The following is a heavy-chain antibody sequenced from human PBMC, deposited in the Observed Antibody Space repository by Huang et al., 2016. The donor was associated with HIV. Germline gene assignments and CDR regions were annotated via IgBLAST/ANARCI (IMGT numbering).Heavy chain of an antibody. D-gene: IGHD3-22*01. Sequence: QVQLVQSGAEVKKPGASVKVSCKASGYTFTNYAINWVRQAPGQSLEWMGWISGYNGKTNYAQKVQSRVTMTKDTSTSTAYMELRSLISDDTAVYYCARERYYYDRSGYYTPVEY. CDR3: ARERYYYDRSGYYTPVEY. V-gene: IGHV1-18*01. CDR1: GYTFTNYA. J-gene: IGHJ1*01. CDR2: ISGYNGKT.